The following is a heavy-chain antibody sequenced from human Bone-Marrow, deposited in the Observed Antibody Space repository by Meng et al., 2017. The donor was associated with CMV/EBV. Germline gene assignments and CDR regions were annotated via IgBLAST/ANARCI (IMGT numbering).Heavy chain of an antibody. D-gene: IGHD3-3*01. V-gene: IGHV1-69*02. CDR2: IIPILGIA. CDR3: ARAPIHYDFWSGYSHTPFYY. J-gene: IGHJ4*02. CDR1: GGTFSSYT. Sequence: SVKVSCKASGGTFSSYTISWVRQAPGQGLEWMGRIIPILGIANYAQKFQGRVTITADKSTSTAYMELSSLRSEDTAVYYCARAPIHYDFWSGYSHTPFYYWGQGTLVTFSS.